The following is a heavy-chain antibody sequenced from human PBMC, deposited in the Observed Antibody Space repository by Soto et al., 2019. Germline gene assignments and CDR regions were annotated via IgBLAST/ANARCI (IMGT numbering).Heavy chain of an antibody. CDR2: ISGSGGST. Sequence: EVQLLESGGGLVQPGGSLRLSCAASGFTFSSYAMSWVRQAPGKGLEWVSAISGSGGSTYYADSVKGRFTISRDNSKNTLYLQMNSLRAEDTAVYYCAKGRDYYDSSGYSNCFDYWGQGTLVTVSS. CDR1: GFTFSSYA. J-gene: IGHJ4*02. D-gene: IGHD3-22*01. V-gene: IGHV3-23*01. CDR3: AKGRDYYDSSGYSNCFDY.